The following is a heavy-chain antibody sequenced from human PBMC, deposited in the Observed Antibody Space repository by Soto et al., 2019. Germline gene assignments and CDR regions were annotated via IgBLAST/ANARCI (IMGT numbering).Heavy chain of an antibody. Sequence: QVQLVQSGAEVKKPGSSVKVSCKAPGGTFSSYAISCVRQAPGQGLEWMGGIIPIFGTANYAQKFQGRVTITADETTSKGYKELSSLRCKDTAVDYCARSQGGSSSLDIYYYYYYGMDVWGQGTTVTVSS. CDR2: IIPIFGTA. CDR3: ARSQGGSSSLDIYYYYYYGMDV. CDR1: GGTFSSYA. J-gene: IGHJ6*02. V-gene: IGHV1-69*01. D-gene: IGHD2-15*01.